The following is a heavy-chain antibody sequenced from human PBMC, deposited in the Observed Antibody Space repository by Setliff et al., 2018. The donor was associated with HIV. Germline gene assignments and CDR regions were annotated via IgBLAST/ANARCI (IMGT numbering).Heavy chain of an antibody. J-gene: IGHJ1*01. CDR1: GYMFSGFH. CDR2: INPNSGGT. Sequence: ASVKVSCKASGYMFSGFHMHWVRQAAGQGLEWMGRINPNSGGTNYAQKFQGRVTMTRDTSISTAYMELSRLRSDDTAVYYCERDWAEDYYGSGSFQYWGQGTLVTVSS. CDR3: ERDWAEDYYGSGSFQY. D-gene: IGHD3-10*01. V-gene: IGHV1-2*06.